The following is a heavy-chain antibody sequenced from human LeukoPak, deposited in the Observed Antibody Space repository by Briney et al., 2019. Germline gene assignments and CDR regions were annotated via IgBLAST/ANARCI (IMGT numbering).Heavy chain of an antibody. Sequence: SEALSLTCTVSGGSISSSSYYWGWIRQPPGKGLEWIGSIYYSGSTYYNPSLKSRVTISVDTSKNQFSLKLSSVTAADTAVYYCARVGVVVVPAARVYYYYYMDVWGKGTTVTVSS. D-gene: IGHD2-2*01. CDR2: IYYSGST. V-gene: IGHV4-39*01. CDR1: GGSISSSSYY. J-gene: IGHJ6*03. CDR3: ARVGVVVVPAARVYYYYYMDV.